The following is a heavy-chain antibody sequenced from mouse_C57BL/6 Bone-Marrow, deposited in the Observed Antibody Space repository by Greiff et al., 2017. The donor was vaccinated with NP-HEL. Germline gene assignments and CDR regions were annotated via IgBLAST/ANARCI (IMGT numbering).Heavy chain of an antibody. V-gene: IGHV2-2*01. J-gene: IGHJ4*01. CDR1: GFSLTSYG. CDR2: IWSGGST. CDR3: ARNSPYYSNPYAMDY. Sequence: QVQLKESGPGLVQPSQSLSITCTVSGFSLTSYGVHWVRQSPGKGLEWLGVIWSGGSTDYNAAFISRLSISKDNSKSQVFFKMNSLQADDTAIYYCARNSPYYSNPYAMDYWGQGTSVTVSS. D-gene: IGHD2-5*01.